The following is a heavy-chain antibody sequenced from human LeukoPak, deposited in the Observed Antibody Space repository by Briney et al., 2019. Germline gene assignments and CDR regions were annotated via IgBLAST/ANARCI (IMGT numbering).Heavy chain of an antibody. CDR2: MDPNSGDT. D-gene: IGHD2-15*01. CDR1: GYNFSVYY. Sequence: GASVKVSCKGSGYNFSVYYMHRVRQAPGQGLEWMGWMDPNSGDTIYAPKFQGRVSMTRDTSITTAYMELSSLTFDDSAMYYCATRGGLTPNTLAMWGHGTMVTVSS. CDR3: ATRGGLTPNTLAM. V-gene: IGHV1-2*02. J-gene: IGHJ3*01.